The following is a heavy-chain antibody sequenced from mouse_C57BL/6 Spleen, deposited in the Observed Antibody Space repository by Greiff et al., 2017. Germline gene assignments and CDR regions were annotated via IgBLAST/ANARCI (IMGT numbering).Heavy chain of an antibody. Sequence: EVKVEESGGGLVKPGGSLKLSCAASGFTFSSYTMSWVRQTPEKRLEWVATISGGGGNTYYPDSVKGRFTISRDNAKNTLYLQMSSLRSEDTALYYCASHFAYWGQGTLVTVSA. CDR3: ASHFAY. V-gene: IGHV5-9*01. CDR1: GFTFSSYT. CDR2: ISGGGGNT. J-gene: IGHJ3*01.